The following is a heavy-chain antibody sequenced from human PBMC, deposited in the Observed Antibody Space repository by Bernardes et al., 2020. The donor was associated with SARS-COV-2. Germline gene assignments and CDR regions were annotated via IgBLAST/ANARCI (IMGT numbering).Heavy chain of an antibody. D-gene: IGHD6-6*01. CDR3: AQRRGAARPYSDY. V-gene: IGHV2-5*02. CDR2: IYWDDDK. CDR1: LFPLIPSGVG. J-gene: IGHJ4*02. Sequence: SGATLPKPPRPLTLNYPFCLFPLIPSGVGVGWTRLPPEKPLEWHALIYWDDDKRYSPSLKSRHNITKDTSKTQAVLTTTNMDPVDTATNVCAQRRGAARPYSDYWGQGTLVPVS.